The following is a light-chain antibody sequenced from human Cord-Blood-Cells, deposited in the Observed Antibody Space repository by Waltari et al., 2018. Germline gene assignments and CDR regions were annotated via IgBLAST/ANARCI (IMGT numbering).Light chain of an antibody. CDR2: EGS. CDR1: RRDGGGFNL. V-gene: IGLV2-23*01. Sequence: QSALAQPASGSGAPGPAVTLPRTGTRRDGGGFNLVSWYQQHPGKAPKLMIYEGSKRPSGVSNRFSGSKSGNTASLTISGLQAEDEADYYCCSYAGSSTWVFGGGTKLTVL. CDR3: CSYAGSSTWV. J-gene: IGLJ3*02.